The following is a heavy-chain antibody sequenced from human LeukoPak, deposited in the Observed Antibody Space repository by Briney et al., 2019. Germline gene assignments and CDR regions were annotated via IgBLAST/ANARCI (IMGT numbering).Heavy chain of an antibody. CDR2: IKTKADGETT. CDR1: GFTFSNVW. D-gene: IGHD4/OR15-4a*01. J-gene: IGHJ4*02. Sequence: PGGSLRLSCAASGFTFSNVWMNWVRQAPGKRLEWLGCIKTKADGETTHYAAPANGRFTISRDDSRNTLYLQMNSLKTEDTAVYYCTSRLTTTNDYWGQGTLVTVSS. CDR3: TSRLTTTNDY. V-gene: IGHV3-15*01.